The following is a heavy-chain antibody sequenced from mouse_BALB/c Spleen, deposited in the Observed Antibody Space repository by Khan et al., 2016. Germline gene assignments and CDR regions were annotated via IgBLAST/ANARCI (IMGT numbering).Heavy chain of an antibody. Sequence: EVQLVESGPGLVKPSQSLSLTCTVTGYSITSDYAWNWIRQFPGNKLEWMGYIRCSGSTTYNPSLKSRISITRETSKNQFFLQLYSVTTEDTSTYDCTRSPTATRYFDVWGAGTTVTVSS. CDR3: TRSPTATRYFDV. CDR1: GYSITSDYA. J-gene: IGHJ1*01. D-gene: IGHD1-2*01. V-gene: IGHV3-2*02. CDR2: IRCSGST.